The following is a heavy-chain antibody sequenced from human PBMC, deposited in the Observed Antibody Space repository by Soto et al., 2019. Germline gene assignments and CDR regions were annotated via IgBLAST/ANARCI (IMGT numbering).Heavy chain of an antibody. CDR2: ISAYNGNT. V-gene: IGHV1-18*01. Sequence: QVQLVQSGAEVKKPGASVKVSCKASGYTFTSYGISWVRQAPGQGLEWMGWISAYNGNTNYAQKLQGRVTMTTDTSTSTAYMELGSLRSDDAAGEFCARDRGRTRLKGGGTGTPPPYYGMDVWGQGTTVTVSS. J-gene: IGHJ6*02. CDR1: GYTFTSYG. CDR3: ARDRGRTRLKGGGTGTPPPYYGMDV. D-gene: IGHD3-9*01.